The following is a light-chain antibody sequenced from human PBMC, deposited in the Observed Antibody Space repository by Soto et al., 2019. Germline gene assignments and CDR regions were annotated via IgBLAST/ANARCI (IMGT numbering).Light chain of an antibody. CDR3: SSYTSSVVV. Sequence: QSALTQPASVSGSPGQSITISCTGTSSDVGGYNYVSWYQQHPGKAPKLMIYDVSNRPSGVSNRFSGSKSGNTASLTISGLQAEDDADYYCSSYTSSVVVFGGGTKVTVL. V-gene: IGLV2-14*01. J-gene: IGLJ2*01. CDR1: SSDVGGYNY. CDR2: DVS.